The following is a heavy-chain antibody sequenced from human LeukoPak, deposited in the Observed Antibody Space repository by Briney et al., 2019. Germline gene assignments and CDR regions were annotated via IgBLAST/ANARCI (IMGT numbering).Heavy chain of an antibody. D-gene: IGHD1-26*01. CDR2: INHSGST. V-gene: IGHV4-34*01. CDR3: ARWEGGSYYDLHY. Sequence: SETLSLTCAVYGGSFSGDYWSWIRQPPGRGLEWIGEINHSGSTNYNPSLKSRVTISVDTSKNQFSLKLSSVTAADTAVYYCARWEGGSYYDLHYWGQGTLVTVSS. J-gene: IGHJ4*02. CDR1: GGSFSGDY.